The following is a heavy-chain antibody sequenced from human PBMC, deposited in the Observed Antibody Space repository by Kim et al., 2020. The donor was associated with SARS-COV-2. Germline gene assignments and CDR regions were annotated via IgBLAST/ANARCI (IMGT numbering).Heavy chain of an antibody. D-gene: IGHD1-7*01. V-gene: IGHV4-59*01. Sequence: SETLSLTCTVSGGSISIYYWSWVRQSPGKGLEWLGYIYNSGSTTYNPSLKTRVTISVVTSRNQFSLKLNSVTAADTAVYYCLRDRELNYWGQGILGTVFS. CDR3: LRDRELNY. J-gene: IGHJ4*02. CDR1: GGSISIYY. CDR2: IYNSGST.